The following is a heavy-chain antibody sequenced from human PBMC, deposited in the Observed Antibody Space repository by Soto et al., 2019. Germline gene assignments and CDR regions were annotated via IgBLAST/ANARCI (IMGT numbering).Heavy chain of an antibody. CDR1: GFTFSSHA. Sequence: GGSLRLSCAASGFTFSSHAMSWVHQAPGKGLEWVSAISGSGGSTYYADSVKGRFTISRDNSKNTLYLQMNSLRAEDTAVYYCAKGVPAAIPDSYHGMDLWRQGTPVTASS. V-gene: IGHV3-23*01. CDR3: AKGVPAAIPDSYHGMDL. CDR2: ISGSGGST. D-gene: IGHD2-2*01. J-gene: IGHJ6*02.